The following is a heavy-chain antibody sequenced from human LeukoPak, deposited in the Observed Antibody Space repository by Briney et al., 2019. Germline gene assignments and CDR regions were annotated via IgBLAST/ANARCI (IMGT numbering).Heavy chain of an antibody. D-gene: IGHD3-9*01. CDR3: ARSPTYYDILTGYYPAYYFDY. J-gene: IGHJ4*02. Sequence: GGSLRLSCAASGFTFSSYWMHWVRQAPGKGLVWVSRINSDGSSTSYADSAKGRFTISRDNAKNTLYLQMNSLRAEDTAVYYCARSPTYYDILTGYYPAYYFDYWGQGTLVTVSS. CDR2: INSDGSST. CDR1: GFTFSSYW. V-gene: IGHV3-74*01.